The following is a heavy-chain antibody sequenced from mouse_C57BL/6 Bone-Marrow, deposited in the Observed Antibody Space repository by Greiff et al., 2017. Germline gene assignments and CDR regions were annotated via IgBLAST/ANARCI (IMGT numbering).Heavy chain of an antibody. Sequence: VQLVESGAELVKPGASVKLSCKASGYTFTSYWMQWVKQRPGQGLEWIGEIDPSDSYTNYNQKFKGKATLTVDTSSSTAYMQLSSLTSEDSAVYYCAREGFPYFDVWGTGTTVTVSS. D-gene: IGHD3-3*01. V-gene: IGHV1-50*01. CDR2: IDPSDSYT. CDR1: GYTFTSYW. CDR3: AREGFPYFDV. J-gene: IGHJ1*03.